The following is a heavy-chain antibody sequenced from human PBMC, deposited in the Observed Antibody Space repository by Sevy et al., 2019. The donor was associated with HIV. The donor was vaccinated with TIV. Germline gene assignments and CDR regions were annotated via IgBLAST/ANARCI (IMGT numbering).Heavy chain of an antibody. CDR1: GFTFSSYA. D-gene: IGHD3-22*01. CDR3: ARNPEYDSSGYQHPFDY. J-gene: IGHJ4*02. Sequence: GGSLRLSCAASGFTFSSYAMHWVRQAPGKGLEWVAVISYDGCNKYYADSVKGRFTISRDNSKNTLYLQMNSLRAEDTAVYYCARNPEYDSSGYQHPFDYWGQGTLVTVSS. V-gene: IGHV3-30-3*01. CDR2: ISYDGCNK.